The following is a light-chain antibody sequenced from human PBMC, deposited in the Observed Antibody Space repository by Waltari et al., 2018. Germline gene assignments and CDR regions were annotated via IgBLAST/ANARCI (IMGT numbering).Light chain of an antibody. V-gene: IGKV3-11*01. CDR3: QQRSNWPPWT. CDR2: DAS. Sequence: EMVLTQSPATLSLSPGERATLSCRACQSVSSYLAWYQQKPGQAPRLLTYDASNRATGIPARFSGSGSGTDFTLTISSLEPEDFAVYYCQQRSNWPPWTFGQGTKVEIK. CDR1: QSVSSY. J-gene: IGKJ1*01.